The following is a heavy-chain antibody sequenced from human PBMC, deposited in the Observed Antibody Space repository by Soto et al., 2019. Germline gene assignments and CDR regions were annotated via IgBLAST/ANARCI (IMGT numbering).Heavy chain of an antibody. CDR3: AREDILGTRSFDY. Sequence: GGSLRLSCGASGFIFSKYSMNWVRQAPGKGLEWLSYISSNSVTIYYADSVRGRFTIFRDNAKNSLYLQMNSLRDEDTAVYYCAREDILGTRSFDYWGQGALVTVSS. V-gene: IGHV3-48*02. CDR2: ISSNSVTI. J-gene: IGHJ4*02. D-gene: IGHD1-26*01. CDR1: GFIFSKYS.